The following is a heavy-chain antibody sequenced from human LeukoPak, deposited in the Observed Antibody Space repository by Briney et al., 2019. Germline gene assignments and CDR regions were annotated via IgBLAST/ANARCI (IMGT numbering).Heavy chain of an antibody. CDR1: GFTFSGSW. V-gene: IGHV3-7*05. CDR3: AREWADYTSSSLDS. CDR2: INQDGSKK. Sequence: PGGSLRLSCAASGFTFSGSWTSWVRQAPGKGLEWVANINQDGSKKYYVDSVKGRFTISRDNAKNSLYLQMDSLRADDTAVFYCAREWADYTSSSLDSWGQGTLVTVSS. D-gene: IGHD6-13*01. J-gene: IGHJ4*02.